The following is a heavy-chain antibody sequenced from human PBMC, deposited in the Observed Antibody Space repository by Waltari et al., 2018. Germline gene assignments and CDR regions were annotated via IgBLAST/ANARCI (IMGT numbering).Heavy chain of an antibody. D-gene: IGHD6-19*01. CDR3: ARDPNRGIAVAIEPKGLDY. CDR2: ISYDGSNK. V-gene: IGHV3-30*16. CDR1: GFTCSSYA. Sequence: QVQLVKYGGGVVQPGRCLRLSCAASGFTCSSYAMHWVRQAPGKGLEWVAVISYDGSNKYYADSVKGRFTISRDNSKNPLYLQMNSLRAEDTAVYYCARDPNRGIAVAIEPKGLDYWGQGTLVTVSS. J-gene: IGHJ4*02.